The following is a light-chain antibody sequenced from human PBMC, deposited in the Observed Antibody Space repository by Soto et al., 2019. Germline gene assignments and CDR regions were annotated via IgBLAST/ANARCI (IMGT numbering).Light chain of an antibody. V-gene: IGLV2-14*03. CDR1: SSDVSAYDF. CDR3: SSHTTSNTRV. CDR2: EVS. Sequence: QSVLTQPASVSGSPGQSIAISCTGTSSDVSAYDFVSWYQQHPDKAPKLLIYEVSNRPSGVSDRFSGSKSVNTATLTISGLQAEDEADYYCSSHTTSNTRVFGTGTKLTVL. J-gene: IGLJ1*01.